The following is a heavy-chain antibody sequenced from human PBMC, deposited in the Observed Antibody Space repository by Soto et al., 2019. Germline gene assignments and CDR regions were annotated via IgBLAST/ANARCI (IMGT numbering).Heavy chain of an antibody. V-gene: IGHV1-69*01. D-gene: IGHD3-10*01. CDR1: GGTFSSYA. Sequence: QVQLVQSGAEVKKPGSSVKVSCKASGGTFSSYAISWVREAPGQGREWMGGDLPLFNFLNYAQKFQSRVTITAAERKNTAYMDHGNLTSEDTAGYYCGRGRLGYGSWYFDLGGRGTLIAVPS. CDR3: GRGRLGYGSWYFDL. CDR2: DLPLFNFL. J-gene: IGHJ2*01.